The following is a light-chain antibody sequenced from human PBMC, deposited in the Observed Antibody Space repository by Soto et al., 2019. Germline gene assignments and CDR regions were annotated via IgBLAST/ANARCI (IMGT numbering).Light chain of an antibody. J-gene: IGKJ2*01. CDR1: QSVSSSY. V-gene: IGKV3D-7*01. CDR2: GAS. Sequence: EIVLTQSPATLSLSPGERATLSCRARQSVSSSYLSWYQQKPGQAPRLLIYGASTRATGIPARFSGSGSGTDFTLTISSLQPEDFAVYYCQQDYNSYTFGQGTKLEIK. CDR3: QQDYNSYT.